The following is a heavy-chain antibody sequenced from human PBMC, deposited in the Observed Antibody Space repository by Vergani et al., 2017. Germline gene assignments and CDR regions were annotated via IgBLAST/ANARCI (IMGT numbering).Heavy chain of an antibody. CDR3: AGAETYYYDSSGYTLP. D-gene: IGHD3-22*01. J-gene: IGHJ5*02. CDR2: ISSSSSYI. V-gene: IGHV3-21*01. Sequence: EVQLVESGGGLVKPGGSLRLSCAASGFTFSSYSMNWVRQAPGKGLEWVSSISSSSSYIYYADSVKGRFTISRDNAKNSLYLQMNSLRAEDTAVYYCAGAETYYYDSSGYTLPWGQGTLVTVSS. CDR1: GFTFSSYS.